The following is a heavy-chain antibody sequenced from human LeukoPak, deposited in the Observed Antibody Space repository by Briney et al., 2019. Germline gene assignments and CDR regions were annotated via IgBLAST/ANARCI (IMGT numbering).Heavy chain of an antibody. CDR1: GDSISSSPYY. J-gene: IGHJ4*02. D-gene: IGHD5-18*01. Sequence: PSETLSHTCAVSGDSISSSPYYWVWIRQPPGKGLEWIGGVFYSGTTYYNPSLKSRVTISVDTSKNQFSLQLRSVTAADTAVYYCARGGYQQTSTFDFWGQGTLVTVSS. CDR3: ARGGYQQTSTFDF. V-gene: IGHV4-39*07. CDR2: VFYSGTT.